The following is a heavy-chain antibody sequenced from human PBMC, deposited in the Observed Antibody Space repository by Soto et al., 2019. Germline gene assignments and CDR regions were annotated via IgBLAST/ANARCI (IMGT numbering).Heavy chain of an antibody. CDR1: GFTFSSYW. J-gene: IGHJ4*02. V-gene: IGHV3-7*01. D-gene: IGHD3-16*02. Sequence: PGGSLRLSCAASGFTFSSYWMSWVRQAPGKGLEWVANIKQDGSEKYYVDSVKGRFTISRDNAKNSLYLQMNSLRAEDTAVYYCARETSGHDYIWGSYRYTDFGYWGQGTLVTVSS. CDR2: IKQDGSEK. CDR3: ARETSGHDYIWGSYRYTDFGY.